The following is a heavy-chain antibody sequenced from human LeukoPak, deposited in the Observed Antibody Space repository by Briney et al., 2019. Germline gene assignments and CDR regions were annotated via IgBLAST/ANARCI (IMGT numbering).Heavy chain of an antibody. CDR1: GFTFSSYW. CDR2: VKQDGSEK. D-gene: IGHD2-2*01. CDR3: ARVPAWIVVVPAASGMDV. J-gene: IGHJ6*02. Sequence: GGSLRLSCAGSGFTFSSYWMTWVRQAPGKGLDWVASVKQDGSEKYYVDSVKGRFTISRDNAKNSLYLQMNSLRAEDTAVYYCARVPAWIVVVPAASGMDVWGQGTTVTVSS. V-gene: IGHV3-7*01.